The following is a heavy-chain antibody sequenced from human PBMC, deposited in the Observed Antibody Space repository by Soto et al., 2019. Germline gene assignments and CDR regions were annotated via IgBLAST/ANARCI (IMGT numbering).Heavy chain of an antibody. CDR2: IIPILGIA. D-gene: IGHD6-13*01. Sequence: SVKVSCKASGGTFSSYAISWVRQAPGQGLEWMGGIIPILGIANYAQKFQGRVTITADKSTSTAYMELSSLRSEDTAVYYCARGGIAAAGNLWFDPWGQGTLVTVSS. J-gene: IGHJ5*02. V-gene: IGHV1-69*10. CDR1: GGTFSSYA. CDR3: ARGGIAAAGNLWFDP.